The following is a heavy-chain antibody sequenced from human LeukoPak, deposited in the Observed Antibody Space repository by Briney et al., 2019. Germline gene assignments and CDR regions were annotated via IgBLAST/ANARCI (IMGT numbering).Heavy chain of an antibody. CDR2: ISSSSSTI. Sequence: AGGSLRLSCAASGFTFSTHAMNWVRQAPGKGLEWVSYISSSSSTIYYADSVKGRFTISRDNAKNSLYLQMNSLRAEDTAVYYCASPGKGYCTNGVCYRGAFDIWGQGTMVTVSS. J-gene: IGHJ3*02. D-gene: IGHD2-8*01. CDR3: ASPGKGYCTNGVCYRGAFDI. CDR1: GFTFSTHA. V-gene: IGHV3-48*04.